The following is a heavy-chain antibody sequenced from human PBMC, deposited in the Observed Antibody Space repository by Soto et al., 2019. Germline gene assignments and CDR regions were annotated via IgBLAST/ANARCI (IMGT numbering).Heavy chain of an antibody. J-gene: IGHJ4*02. CDR2: IYHSGST. D-gene: IGHD2-15*01. CDR1: GGSISSSNW. CDR3: ARIPASEDFVFAWWDY. Sequence: SETLSLTCAVSGGSISSSNWWSWVRQPPGKGLEWIGEIYHSGSTNYNPSLKSRVTISVDKSKNQFSLKLSSVTAADTAVYYCARIPASEDFVFAWWDYWGQGTLVTVSS. V-gene: IGHV4-4*02.